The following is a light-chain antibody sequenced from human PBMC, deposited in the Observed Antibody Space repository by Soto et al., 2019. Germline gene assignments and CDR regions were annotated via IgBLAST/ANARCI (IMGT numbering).Light chain of an antibody. J-gene: IGKJ1*01. CDR2: GAS. CDR1: QSVSSN. Sequence: EIVMTQSPATLSVSPGERATLSCRASQSVSSNLAWYQQKPGQAPRLRIYGASTRATGIPARFSGSGSGTEFTLTISSLQSEDCAVYYCQQYNNWPPRAWTFGQGTKVEIK. V-gene: IGKV3-15*01. CDR3: QQYNNWPPRAWT.